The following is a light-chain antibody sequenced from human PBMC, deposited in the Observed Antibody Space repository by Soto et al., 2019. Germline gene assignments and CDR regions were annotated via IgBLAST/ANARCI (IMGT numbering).Light chain of an antibody. CDR1: XXHSGYI. CDR2: LEGSGTY. CDR3: ETWDSNTRV. V-gene: IGLV4-60*02. J-gene: IGLJ2*01. Sequence: QPVLTQSSSASASLGXSVKLTCTLXXXHSGYIIAWHQQQPGKAPRYLMKLEGSGTYNKGSGVPDRFSGSSSGADRYLTISNLQFEDEADYYCETWDSNTRVFGGGTKLTVL.